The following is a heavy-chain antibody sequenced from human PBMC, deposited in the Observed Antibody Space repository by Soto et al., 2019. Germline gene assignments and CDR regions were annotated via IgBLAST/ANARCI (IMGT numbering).Heavy chain of an antibody. J-gene: IGHJ4*02. V-gene: IGHV4-31*03. CDR3: ATSVEMATIPAY. CDR1: GGSISSGPYY. Sequence: SETLSLTCTVSGGSISSGPYYCSWIRQHPGKGLEWIGFIYYSGSTYYNPSLKSRVTISIGTSKNQFSLKLTSVTAADTAVYYCATSVEMATIPAYWGQGTLVT. CDR2: IYYSGST. D-gene: IGHD5-12*01.